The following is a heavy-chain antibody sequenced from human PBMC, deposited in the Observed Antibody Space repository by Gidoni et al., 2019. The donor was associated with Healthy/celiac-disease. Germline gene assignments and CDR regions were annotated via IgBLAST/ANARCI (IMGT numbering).Heavy chain of an antibody. CDR1: GGTFSSYA. CDR2: IIPIFGTA. CDR3: ARDLGTGYCSSTSCYEYYYYGMDV. V-gene: IGHV1-69*06. Sequence: QVQLVQSGAEVKKPGSSVKVSCKASGGTFSSYAISWVRQAPGQGLEWMGGIIPIFGTANYAQKFQGRVTITADKSTSTAYMELSSLRSEDTAVYYCARDLGTGYCSSTSCYEYYYYGMDVWGQGTTVTVSS. D-gene: IGHD2-2*01. J-gene: IGHJ6*02.